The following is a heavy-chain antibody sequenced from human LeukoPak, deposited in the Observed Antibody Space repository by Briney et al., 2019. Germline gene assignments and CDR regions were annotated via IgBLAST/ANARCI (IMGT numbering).Heavy chain of an antibody. J-gene: IGHJ6*03. Sequence: SVKVPCKASGGTFSSYAISWVRQAPGQGLEWMGGIIPIFGTANYAQKFQGRVTITADESTSTAYMELGSLRSDDTAVYYCARECGDYHYYYYYMDVWGKGTTVTVSS. CDR2: IIPIFGTA. V-gene: IGHV1-69*13. D-gene: IGHD4-17*01. CDR3: ARECGDYHYYYYYMDV. CDR1: GGTFSSYA.